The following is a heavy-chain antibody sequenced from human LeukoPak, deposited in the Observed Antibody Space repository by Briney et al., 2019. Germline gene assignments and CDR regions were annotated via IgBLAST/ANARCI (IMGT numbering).Heavy chain of an antibody. V-gene: IGHV3-11*01. J-gene: IGHJ5*02. CDR1: GFTFSDYY. CDR3: ARVTYYDDSSGFYNWFDP. D-gene: IGHD3-22*01. CDR2: ISSSGSTI. Sequence: PGGSLRLSCAASGFTFSDYYMSWIRQAPGEGLEWVSYISSSGSTIYYADSVKGRFTISSDNAKNSLYLQKNSLRAEDTAVDYCARVTYYDDSSGFYNWFDPWGQGTLVTVSS.